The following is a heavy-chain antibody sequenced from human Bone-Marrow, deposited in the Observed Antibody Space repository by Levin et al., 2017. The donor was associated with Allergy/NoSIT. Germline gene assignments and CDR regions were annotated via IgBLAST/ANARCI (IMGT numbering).Heavy chain of an antibody. Sequence: PGESLKISCAASGFTFSSYWMHWVRQAPGKGLVWVSHINSDGSSTTYADSVKGRFTISRDNTKNTLYLQMNSLRAEDTAVYYCTGVTDFDYWGQGTVVTVSS. CDR1: GFTFSSYW. CDR2: INSDGSST. D-gene: IGHD2-21*02. V-gene: IGHV3-74*01. J-gene: IGHJ4*02. CDR3: TGVTDFDY.